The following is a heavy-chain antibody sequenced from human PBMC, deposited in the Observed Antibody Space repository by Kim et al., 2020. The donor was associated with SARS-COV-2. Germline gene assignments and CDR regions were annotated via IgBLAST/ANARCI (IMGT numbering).Heavy chain of an antibody. D-gene: IGHD5-12*01. Sequence: SVKVSCKASGGTFSSYAISWVRQAPGQGLEWMGRIIPILGIANYAQKFQGRVTITADKSTSTAYMELSSLRSEDTAVYYCARAPYSGYAYLLEYWGQGTLVTVSS. V-gene: IGHV1-69*04. CDR1: GGTFSSYA. CDR3: ARAPYSGYAYLLEY. J-gene: IGHJ4*02. CDR2: IIPILGIA.